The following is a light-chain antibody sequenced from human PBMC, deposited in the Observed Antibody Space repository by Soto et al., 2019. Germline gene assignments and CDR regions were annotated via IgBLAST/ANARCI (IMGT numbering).Light chain of an antibody. V-gene: IGKV3-11*01. CDR1: QSISSY. CDR2: DAS. J-gene: IGKJ1*01. CDR3: QQTGT. Sequence: EVVLTQSPATLSLSPGERATLSCRASQSISSYLGWYQQKPGQAPRLLIYDASNRATGIPARFSGSGSGTDFTLTISSLQPDDFATYYCQQTGTFGQGTKVDIK.